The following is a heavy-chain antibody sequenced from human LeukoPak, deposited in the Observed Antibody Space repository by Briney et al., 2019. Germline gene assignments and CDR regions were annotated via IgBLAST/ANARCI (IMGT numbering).Heavy chain of an antibody. CDR1: GFTFSSYA. J-gene: IGHJ2*01. CDR3: AKGYSSNFPGWYFDL. Sequence: PGGSLRLSCAASGFTFSSYAMTWVRQTPGKGLEWVLGISDSGQNTYYADSVKGRFIISRDNSRNTLFLVMNSLRAEDTALYYCAKGYSSNFPGWYFDLWGRGTLVTVSS. D-gene: IGHD6-13*01. V-gene: IGHV3-23*01. CDR2: ISDSGQNT.